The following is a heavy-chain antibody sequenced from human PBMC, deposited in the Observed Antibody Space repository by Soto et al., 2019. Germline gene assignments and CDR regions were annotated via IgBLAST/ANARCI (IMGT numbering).Heavy chain of an antibody. D-gene: IGHD4-17*01. J-gene: IGHJ6*02. CDR3: ARDNTPVTPVSNYYYGMDI. Sequence: ASVKVSCKASGYTFTGYYMHWVRQAPGQGLEWLGGFNPIVDRVIYAEKFRGRVTMSEDASGGTAYMDLSSLTSEDTAVYYCARDNTPVTPVSNYYYGMDIWGQGTTVTSP. CDR1: GYTFTGYY. CDR2: FNPIVDRV. V-gene: IGHV1-46*01.